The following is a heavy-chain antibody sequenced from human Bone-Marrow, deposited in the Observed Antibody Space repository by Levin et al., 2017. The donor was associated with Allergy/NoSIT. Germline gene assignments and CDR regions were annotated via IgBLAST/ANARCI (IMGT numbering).Heavy chain of an antibody. CDR2: ISPDGKNE. D-gene: IGHD3-16*01. Sequence: PGGSLRLSCSASRFIFRNYYMHWVRQAPGKGLEWVTVISPDGKNENYANSVKGRFTVSRDNSKNTLFLQMHGLRGGDTAVYYCARGRGEEIDYWGQGTLVTVSS. J-gene: IGHJ4*02. CDR3: ARGRGEEIDY. V-gene: IGHV3-30*04. CDR1: RFIFRNYY.